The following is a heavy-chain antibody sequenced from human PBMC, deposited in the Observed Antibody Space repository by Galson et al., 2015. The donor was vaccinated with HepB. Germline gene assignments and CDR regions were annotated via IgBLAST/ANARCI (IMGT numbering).Heavy chain of an antibody. CDR1: GFTFSTYA. CDR2: IRGSGSNT. Sequence: SLRLSCAASGFTFSTYAMSWVRQAPGKGLEWVSTIRGSGSNTYYSDSVRGRFTISRDNSKNTLYLQLGSLRAEDTAVYYCAKYKNWNDGRFFDYWGQGTLVTVSS. J-gene: IGHJ4*02. D-gene: IGHD1-1*01. CDR3: AKYKNWNDGRFFDY. V-gene: IGHV3-23*01.